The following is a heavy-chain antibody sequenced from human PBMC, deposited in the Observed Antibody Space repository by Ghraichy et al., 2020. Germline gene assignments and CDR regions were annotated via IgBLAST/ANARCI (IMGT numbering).Heavy chain of an antibody. J-gene: IGHJ5*02. CDR2: ISGSGINT. Sequence: GGSLRLSCAASGFTFSDYAMTWVRQTPGRGLEWVAAISGSGINTYYRESVRCRFTISRDNSRNTVYLQMSSVGAEDTAIYYCARHHHGSGSFDHWGRGTQVTVSS. CDR3: ARHHHGSGSFDH. CDR1: GFTFSDYA. D-gene: IGHD2-15*01. V-gene: IGHV3-23*01.